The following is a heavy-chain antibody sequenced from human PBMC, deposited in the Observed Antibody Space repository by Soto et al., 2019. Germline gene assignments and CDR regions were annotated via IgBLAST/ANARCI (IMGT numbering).Heavy chain of an antibody. CDR2: FDPEDGET. CDR1: GDSHTDLS. Sequence: GTSVKVSCEVSGDSHTDLSMQWVRQAPGKGLEWMGGFDPEDGETIYAQKFQGRVTMTEDTATDTAYMELSSLRSEDTAVYYCATHRSGRFLEWLPEGSLGYWGQGTLVTVSS. J-gene: IGHJ4*02. V-gene: IGHV1-24*01. CDR3: ATHRSGRFLEWLPEGSLGY. D-gene: IGHD3-3*01.